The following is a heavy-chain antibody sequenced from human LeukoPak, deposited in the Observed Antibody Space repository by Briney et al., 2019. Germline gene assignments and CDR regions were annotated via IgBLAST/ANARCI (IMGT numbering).Heavy chain of an antibody. Sequence: GGSLRLSCAASGFTVSSNFTSWVRQAPGKGLEWVSVIYSGGYTVYADSVKGRFTISRDNSKNTVYLQMNSLRANDTAVYYCARDGYGNNYMDVWGKGTTVTVSS. J-gene: IGHJ6*03. CDR1: GFTVSSNF. CDR2: IYSGGYT. CDR3: ARDGYGNNYMDV. V-gene: IGHV3-53*01. D-gene: IGHD1/OR15-1a*01.